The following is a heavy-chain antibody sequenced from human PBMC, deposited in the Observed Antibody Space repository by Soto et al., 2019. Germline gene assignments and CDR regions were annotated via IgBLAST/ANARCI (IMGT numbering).Heavy chain of an antibody. V-gene: IGHV1-58*01. CDR2: IVVGSGNT. CDR1: GFTFTSSA. Sequence: SVKVSCKASGFTFTSSAVQWVRQARGQRLEWIGWIVVGSGNTNYAQKFQERVTITRDMSTSTAYMELSGLRPDDTAVYYCARRKERSGPHYFDYWGQGSQFTVS. CDR3: ARRKERSGPHYFDY. D-gene: IGHD6-25*01. J-gene: IGHJ4*02.